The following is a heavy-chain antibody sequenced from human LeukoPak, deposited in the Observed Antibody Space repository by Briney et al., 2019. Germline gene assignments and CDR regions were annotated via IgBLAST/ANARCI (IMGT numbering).Heavy chain of an antibody. CDR1: GFSFSNYR. Sequence: PGGSLRLSCAASGFSFSNYRMNWVRQAPGKGLEWVSSISSSSTYLYYADSVKGRFTISRDNAKNSLYLQMNSLRAEDTAFYYCARVKAGYSSSWYVPDFWGQGTLVTVSS. CDR3: ARVKAGYSSSWYVPDF. D-gene: IGHD6-13*01. V-gene: IGHV3-21*01. J-gene: IGHJ4*02. CDR2: ISSSSTYL.